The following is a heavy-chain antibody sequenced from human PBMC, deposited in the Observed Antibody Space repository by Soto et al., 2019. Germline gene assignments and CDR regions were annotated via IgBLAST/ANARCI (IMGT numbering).Heavy chain of an antibody. Sequence: PGGSLRLSCAASGFTFSSYSLNWVRQAPGKGLEWVSSISSSSSYIYYADSVKGRFTISRDNAKNSLYLQMNSLRAEDTALYYCARQPGYSSSWYPPLAAFYYYYGMDVWGQGTTVTVSS. D-gene: IGHD6-13*01. V-gene: IGHV3-21*01. J-gene: IGHJ6*02. CDR3: ARQPGYSSSWYPPLAAFYYYYGMDV. CDR2: ISSSSSYI. CDR1: GFTFSSYS.